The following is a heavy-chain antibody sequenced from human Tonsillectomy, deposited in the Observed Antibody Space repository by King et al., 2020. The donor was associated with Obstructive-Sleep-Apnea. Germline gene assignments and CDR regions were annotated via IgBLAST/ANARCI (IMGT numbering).Heavy chain of an antibody. Sequence: QLVQSGAEVKKPGESLKISCKGSGYRFTSYWIGWVRQMPGKGLEWMGIIYPGDSDTRYSPSFQGQVTISADKSISTAYLQWSSLKASDTAMYYCARREDYYDSSGYKGGGDYWGQGTLVTVSS. CDR1: GYRFTSYW. CDR3: ARREDYYDSSGYKGGGDY. D-gene: IGHD3-22*01. CDR2: IYPGDSDT. V-gene: IGHV5-51*01. J-gene: IGHJ4*02.